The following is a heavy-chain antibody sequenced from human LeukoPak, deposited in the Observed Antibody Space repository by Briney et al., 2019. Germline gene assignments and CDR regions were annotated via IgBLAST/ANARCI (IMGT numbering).Heavy chain of an antibody. D-gene: IGHD3-3*01. Sequence: GRSLRLSCAASGFTFSSYAMHWVRKAPGKGLERVAVISYDGSNKYYADSVKGRFTISRDNSKNTLYLQMNSLRAEDTAVYYCARDQRIWSGGYYGMDVWGQGTTVTVSS. V-gene: IGHV3-30-3*01. J-gene: IGHJ6*02. CDR3: ARDQRIWSGGYYGMDV. CDR2: ISYDGSNK. CDR1: GFTFSSYA.